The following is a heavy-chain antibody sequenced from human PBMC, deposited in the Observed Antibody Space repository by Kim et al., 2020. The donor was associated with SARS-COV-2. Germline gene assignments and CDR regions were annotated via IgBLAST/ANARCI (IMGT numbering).Heavy chain of an antibody. D-gene: IGHD3-10*01. J-gene: IGHJ4*02. Sequence: ADSVKGRCAMSRDNSKNTIYVQMDSLRTDDTAVYYCARDCDGSGSRGLIDYWGKGAGVTVSS. CDR3: ARDCDGSGSRGLIDY. V-gene: IGHV3-30*09.